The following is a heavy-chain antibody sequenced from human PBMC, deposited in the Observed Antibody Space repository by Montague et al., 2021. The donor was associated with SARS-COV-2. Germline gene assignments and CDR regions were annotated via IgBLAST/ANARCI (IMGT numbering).Heavy chain of an antibody. CDR3: ARVASYYYGMDV. V-gene: IGHV3-33*01. J-gene: IGHJ6*02. CDR1: GFTFSSYG. CDR2: IWYDGSNK. Sequence: SLRLSCAASGFTFSSYGMHWVRQDPGKGMEWVAVIWYDGSNKYYADSVKGRFTISRDNSKNTLYLQMNSLRAEDTAVYYCARVASYYYGMDVWGQGTTVTVSS.